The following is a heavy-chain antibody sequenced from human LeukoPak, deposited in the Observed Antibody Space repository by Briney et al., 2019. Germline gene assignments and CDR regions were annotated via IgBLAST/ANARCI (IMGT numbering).Heavy chain of an antibody. V-gene: IGHV3-7*03. J-gene: IGHJ3*02. CDR3: ARAGHSAPGAFDI. Sequence: PGGSLRLSCTASGFTFSDHYMSWVRQVPGRGLEWVANIKHDSMEKNYANSVKGRFTISRDNAKNSLYLQMNSLRAEDTAVYYCARAGHSAPGAFDIWGQGTMVTVSS. CDR1: GFTFSDHY. CDR2: IKHDSMEK.